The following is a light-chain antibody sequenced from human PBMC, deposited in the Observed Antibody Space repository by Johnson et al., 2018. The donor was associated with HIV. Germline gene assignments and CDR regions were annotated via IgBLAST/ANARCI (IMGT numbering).Light chain of an antibody. Sequence: QSVLTQPPSVSAAPGQKVTIYCSGSRSNIGRNYVSWYQQLPGTAPKLLIYDNNKRPSGIPDRFSGSKSGTSATLGITGLQTGDEADYYCGTWDSSLTASVFGTGTKVTVL. CDR2: DNN. J-gene: IGLJ1*01. CDR3: GTWDSSLTASV. CDR1: RSNIGRNY. V-gene: IGLV1-51*01.